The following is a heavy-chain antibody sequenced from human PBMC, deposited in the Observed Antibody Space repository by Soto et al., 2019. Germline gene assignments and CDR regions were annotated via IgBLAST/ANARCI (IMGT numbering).Heavy chain of an antibody. CDR1: GGTFSSYA. V-gene: IGHV1-69*12. J-gene: IGHJ5*02. D-gene: IGHD5-18*01. CDR2: IIPIFGTA. CDR3: ARDEGYSYGTYNWFDP. Sequence: QVQLVQSGAEVKKPGSSVKVSCKASGGTFSSYAISWVRQAPGQGLEWMGGIIPIFGTANYAQKFQGRVPITADESTSTASMELSSLRSEDTAVYYCARDEGYSYGTYNWFDPWGQGTLVTVSS.